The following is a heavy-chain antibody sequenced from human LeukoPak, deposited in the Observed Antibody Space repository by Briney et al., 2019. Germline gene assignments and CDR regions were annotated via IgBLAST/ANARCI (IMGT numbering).Heavy chain of an antibody. CDR3: ARDIDGNWYFDL. J-gene: IGHJ2*01. D-gene: IGHD5-24*01. Sequence: ASVKVSCKASGYTFTSYAMHWVRQAPGQRLERMGWINAGNGNTKYSQKFQGRVTITRDTSASTAYMELSSLRSEDTAVYYCARDIDGNWYFDLWGRGTLVTVSS. V-gene: IGHV1-3*01. CDR1: GYTFTSYA. CDR2: INAGNGNT.